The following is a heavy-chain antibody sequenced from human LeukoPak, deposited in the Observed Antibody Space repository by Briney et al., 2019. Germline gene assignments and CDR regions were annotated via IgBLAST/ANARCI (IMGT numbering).Heavy chain of an antibody. Sequence: GGFLRLSCAASGFTFSDSYMTWVRQAPGKGVEWVAYISGSGHDINYSESAKGRFTISRDNAKNSLYLQMSSLRVEDTAVYYCTRDPRHLDSWGQGTLVTVSS. V-gene: IGHV3-11*04. CDR3: TRDPRHLDS. CDR2: ISGSGHDI. CDR1: GFTFSDSY. J-gene: IGHJ4*02. D-gene: IGHD6-6*01.